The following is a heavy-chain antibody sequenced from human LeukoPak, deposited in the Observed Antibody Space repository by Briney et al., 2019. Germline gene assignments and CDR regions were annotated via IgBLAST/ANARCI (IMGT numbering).Heavy chain of an antibody. V-gene: IGHV6-1*01. Sequence: SQTLSLTCAISGDSVSSKSAAWNWIRQSPSRGLEWLGRTYYRSKWYNDYAVSVESRITINPDTSKNQFSLQLNSATPEDTAVYYCARGSQSSRWFDPWGQGTLVTVSS. J-gene: IGHJ5*02. CDR1: GDSVSSKSAA. CDR3: ARGSQSSRWFDP. D-gene: IGHD6-6*01. CDR2: TYYRSKWYN.